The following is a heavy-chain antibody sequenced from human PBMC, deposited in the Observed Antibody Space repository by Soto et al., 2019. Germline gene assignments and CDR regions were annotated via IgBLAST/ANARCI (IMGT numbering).Heavy chain of an antibody. CDR2: IVLGSGRT. Sequence: SVKVSCKASGFTFNRSAVQWVRQARGQRLEWIGWIVLGSGRTNYAQKIQERVNMTRDMSTSTAYLELSSLKSEDTAVYFCAALNRGEGTILAYNIWGQGTMVTVSS. V-gene: IGHV1-58*01. CDR3: AALNRGEGTILAYNI. J-gene: IGHJ3*02. D-gene: IGHD1-7*01. CDR1: GFTFNRSA.